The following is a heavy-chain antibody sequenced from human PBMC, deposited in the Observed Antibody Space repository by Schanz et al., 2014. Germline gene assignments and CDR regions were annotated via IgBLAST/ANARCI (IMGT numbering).Heavy chain of an antibody. CDR2: IYYSGST. CDR1: GFTFSDYY. J-gene: IGHJ4*02. Sequence: VQLLESGGGLVQPGGSLRLSCAASGFTFSDYYMSWIRQHPGKGLEWIGYIYYSGSTYYNPSLKSRVTISVDTSKNQFSLKLSSVTAADTAVYYCARGGYGSGSYREFDYWGQGTLVTVSS. CDR3: ARGGYGSGSYREFDY. D-gene: IGHD3-10*01. V-gene: IGHV4-31*02.